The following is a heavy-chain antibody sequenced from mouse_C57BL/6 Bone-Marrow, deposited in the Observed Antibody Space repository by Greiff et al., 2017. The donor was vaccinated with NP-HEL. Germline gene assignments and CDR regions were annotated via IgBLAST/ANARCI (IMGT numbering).Heavy chain of an antibody. CDR2: IDPSDSYT. Sequence: VQLQQPGAELVKPGASVKLSCKASGYTFTSYWMQWVKQRPGQGLEWIGEIDPSDSYTNYNQKFKGKATLTVDTSSSTAYMQLSSLTSEDSAVYYCARWSGYYVLACFAYWGQGTLVTVSA. CDR3: ARWSGYYVLACFAY. J-gene: IGHJ3*01. D-gene: IGHD2-3*01. CDR1: GYTFTSYW. V-gene: IGHV1-50*01.